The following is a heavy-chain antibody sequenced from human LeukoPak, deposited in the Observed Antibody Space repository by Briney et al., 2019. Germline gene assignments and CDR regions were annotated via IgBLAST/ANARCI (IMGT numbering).Heavy chain of an antibody. CDR1: GYTFTGYY. CDR3: ARESPLAGGV. Sequence: GASVKVSCKASGYTFTGYYMHWVRQAPGQGLEWMGGIIPIFGTANYAQKFQGRVTITADKSTSTAYMELSSLGSEDTAVYYCARESPLAGGVWGKGTTVTVSS. V-gene: IGHV1-69*06. CDR2: IIPIFGTA. J-gene: IGHJ6*04. D-gene: IGHD3-3*02.